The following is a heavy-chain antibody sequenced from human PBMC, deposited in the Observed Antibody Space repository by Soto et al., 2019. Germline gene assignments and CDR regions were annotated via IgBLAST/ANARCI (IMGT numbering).Heavy chain of an antibody. CDR2: ISSSSSYI. V-gene: IGHV3-21*01. J-gene: IGHJ3*02. Sequence: GGSLRLSCAASGFTFSSYSMNWVRQAPGKGLEWVSSISSSSSYIYYADSVKGRFTISRDNAKNSLYLQMNGLRAEDTAVYYCARDPSISDAFDIWGQGTMVTVSS. CDR3: ARDPSISDAFDI. CDR1: GFTFSSYS. D-gene: IGHD3-3*01.